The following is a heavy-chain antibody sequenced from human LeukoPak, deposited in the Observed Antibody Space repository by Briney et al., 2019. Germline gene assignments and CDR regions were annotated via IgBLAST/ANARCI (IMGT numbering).Heavy chain of an antibody. D-gene: IGHD6-19*01. CDR1: GFTFDDYG. CDR2: INWNGGST. Sequence: GGSLRLSCAASGFTFDDYGMSWVRQAPGKGLEWVSGINWNGGSTGYADSVKGRFTISRDNAKNSLYLQMNSLRAEDTAVYYCARDPGIAVAGRGGDYWGQGTLVTVSS. V-gene: IGHV3-20*04. CDR3: ARDPGIAVAGRGGDY. J-gene: IGHJ4*02.